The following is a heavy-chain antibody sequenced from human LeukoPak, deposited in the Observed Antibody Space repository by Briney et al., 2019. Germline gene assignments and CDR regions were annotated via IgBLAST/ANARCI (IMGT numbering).Heavy chain of an antibody. Sequence: SETLSLTCAVSGGSFSGYYWSWIRQPPGKGLEWIGEINHSESTNYNPSLKSRVTISVDTSKNQFSLKLSSVTAADTAVYYCARGLYDYVWGSYRQPYYFDYWGQGTLVTVSS. V-gene: IGHV4-34*01. CDR1: GGSFSGYY. CDR3: ARGLYDYVWGSYRQPYYFDY. CDR2: INHSEST. D-gene: IGHD3-16*02. J-gene: IGHJ4*02.